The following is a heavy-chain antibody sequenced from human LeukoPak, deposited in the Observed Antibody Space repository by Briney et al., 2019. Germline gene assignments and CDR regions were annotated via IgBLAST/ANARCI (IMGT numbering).Heavy chain of an antibody. CDR1: GYTFTGYY. CDR2: INPNSDDT. Sequence: ASVKVSCKASGYTFTGYYLHWVRQAPGQGLEGMGWINPNSDDTKYAQKFQGRVTMTRETCISTAYMELSRLRSDDTAVYYCATQRGSYLWGTDFDYWGQGTLVTVSS. V-gene: IGHV1-2*02. CDR3: ATQRGSYLWGTDFDY. J-gene: IGHJ4*02. D-gene: IGHD3-16*01.